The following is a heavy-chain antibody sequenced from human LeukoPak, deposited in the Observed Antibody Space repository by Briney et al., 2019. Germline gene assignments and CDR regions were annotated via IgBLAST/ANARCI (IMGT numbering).Heavy chain of an antibody. D-gene: IGHD3-9*01. CDR3: ARDRDYDILTGYHHPLDY. J-gene: IGHJ4*02. V-gene: IGHV3-21*01. CDR1: GFTFSSYI. Sequence: GGSLRLSCAASGFTFSSYIMIWVRQAPGKGLEWVSSISSSSSYIYYADSVKGRFTISRDNAKNSLYLQMNSLRAEDTAVYYCARDRDYDILTGYHHPLDYWGQGTLVTVSS. CDR2: ISSSSSYI.